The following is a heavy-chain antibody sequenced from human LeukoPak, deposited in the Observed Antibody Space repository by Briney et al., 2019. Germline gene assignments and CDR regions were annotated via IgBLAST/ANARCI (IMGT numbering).Heavy chain of an antibody. J-gene: IGHJ4*02. V-gene: IGHV5-51*01. CDR3: ARPRDGYFPYYFDH. CDR2: MFPDDSDI. CDR1: GYSFTSYW. D-gene: IGHD3-22*01. Sequence: GESLKISCKGSGYSFTSYWIGWVRQMPGKGLEWMGIMFPDDSDIRYSPSFQGQVTISADKSISTAYLQWSSLQASDTAMYYCARPRDGYFPYYFDHWGQGTLVTVSS.